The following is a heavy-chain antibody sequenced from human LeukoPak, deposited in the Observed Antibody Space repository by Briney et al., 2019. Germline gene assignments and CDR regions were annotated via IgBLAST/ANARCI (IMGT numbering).Heavy chain of an antibody. CDR2: IYYSGST. D-gene: IGHD4-17*01. Sequence: PSETLSLTCTVSGGSISSHYWSWIRQPPGKGLEWIGYIYYSGSTNYNPSLKSRVTISVDTSKNQFSLKLSSVTAADTAVYYCARDTHGDYSYHFDYWGQGTLVTVSS. J-gene: IGHJ4*02. CDR3: ARDTHGDYSYHFDY. V-gene: IGHV4-59*11. CDR1: GGSISSHY.